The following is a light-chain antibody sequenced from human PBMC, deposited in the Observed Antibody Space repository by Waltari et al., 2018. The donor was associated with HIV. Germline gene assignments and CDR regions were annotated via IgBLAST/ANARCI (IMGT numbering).Light chain of an antibody. CDR1: RSNIGTNP. V-gene: IGLV1-44*01. Sequence: QSVLTQPPSASATPGQRVITSCSGSRSNIGTNPVTWYLQPPGMAPKLLIYTNDRRPSGVPDRFSASKSDTSASLAISGLQSDDEADYYCASWDDSLNSWVFGGGTKLTVL. CDR3: ASWDDSLNSWV. J-gene: IGLJ3*02. CDR2: TND.